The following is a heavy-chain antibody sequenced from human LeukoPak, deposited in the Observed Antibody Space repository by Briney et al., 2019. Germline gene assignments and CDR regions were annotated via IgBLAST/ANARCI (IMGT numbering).Heavy chain of an antibody. J-gene: IGHJ3*02. CDR1: GFTFSSYG. Sequence: GGSLRLSCAASGFTFSSYGMHWVRQAPGKGLEWVAFIRYDGSNKYYADSVKGRFTISRDNSKNTLYLQMNSLRAEDTAVYYCAKDHRTNYYDSSGWVDSFDIWGQGTMVTVSS. CDR3: AKDHRTNYYDSSGWVDSFDI. D-gene: IGHD3-22*01. CDR2: IRYDGSNK. V-gene: IGHV3-30*02.